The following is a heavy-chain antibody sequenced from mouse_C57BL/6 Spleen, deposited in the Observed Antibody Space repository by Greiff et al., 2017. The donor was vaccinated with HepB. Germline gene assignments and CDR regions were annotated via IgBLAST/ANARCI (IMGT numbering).Heavy chain of an antibody. Sequence: VKLMESGAELVRPGASVKLSCKASGYTFTDYYINWVKQRPGQGLEWIARIYPGSGNTYYNEKFKGKATLTAEKSSSTAYMQLSSLTSEDSAVYFCARAQAFAYWGQGTLVTVSA. CDR2: IYPGSGNT. J-gene: IGHJ3*01. CDR1: GYTFTDYY. V-gene: IGHV1-76*01. CDR3: ARAQAFAY. D-gene: IGHD3-2*02.